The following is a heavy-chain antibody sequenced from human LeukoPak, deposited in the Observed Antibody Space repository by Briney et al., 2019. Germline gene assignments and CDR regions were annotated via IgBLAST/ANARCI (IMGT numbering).Heavy chain of an antibody. CDR1: GFTVSSNY. D-gene: IGHD1-26*01. CDR3: ARVPPYSGSYSYYFDY. J-gene: IGHJ4*02. CDR2: IYSGGST. Sequence: GESLKISCAASGFTVSSNYMSCVRQAPGKGLEWVSVIYSGGSTYYADSVKGRFTISRDNSKNTLYLQMNSLRAEDTTVYYCARVPPYSGSYSYYFDYWGQGTLVTVSS. V-gene: IGHV3-66*02.